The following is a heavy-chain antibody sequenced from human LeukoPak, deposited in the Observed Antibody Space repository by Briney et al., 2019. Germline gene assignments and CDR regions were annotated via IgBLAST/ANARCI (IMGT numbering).Heavy chain of an antibody. Sequence: GGSLRLSCGASGFTFKNYGMNWVRQAPGKGLEWVSTINTSGGRTYYADSVKGRFTISRDNSKNTLYLQMNSLKAEDTAVYYCTRREDCGGDCPYYFDHWGQGALVTVSS. V-gene: IGHV3-23*01. J-gene: IGHJ4*02. D-gene: IGHD2-21*02. CDR1: GFTFKNYG. CDR3: TRREDCGGDCPYYFDH. CDR2: INTSGGRT.